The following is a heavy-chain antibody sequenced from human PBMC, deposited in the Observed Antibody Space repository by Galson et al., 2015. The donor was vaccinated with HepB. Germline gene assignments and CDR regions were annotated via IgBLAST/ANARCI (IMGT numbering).Heavy chain of an antibody. CDR1: GSTLRELS. V-gene: IGHV1-24*01. CDR3: TTAPKYCAGTIWHSGYLYGLAV. Sequence: SVKVSCKVSGSTLRELSVHWVRQGRGYGFQWLGGFDPEAGKTIYAQSFQGRVTMTEDTSADTAYMDLSGLRSEDTAVYYCTTAPKYCAGTIWHSGYLYGLAVWGQGTAVTVSS. D-gene: IGHD2-21*01. CDR2: FDPEAGKT. J-gene: IGHJ6*02.